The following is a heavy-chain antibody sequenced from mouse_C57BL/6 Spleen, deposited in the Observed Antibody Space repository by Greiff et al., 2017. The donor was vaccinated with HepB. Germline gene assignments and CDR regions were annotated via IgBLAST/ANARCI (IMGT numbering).Heavy chain of an antibody. CDR1: GFTFSSYT. D-gene: IGHD2-1*01. V-gene: IGHV5-9*01. Sequence: EVQLVESGGGLVKPGGSLKLSCAASGFTFSSYTMSWVRQTPEKRLEWVATISGGGGNTYYPDSVKGRFTISRDNAKNTLYLQMSSLRSEDTALYYCARQGYGNYVRFAYWGQGTLVTVSA. CDR2: ISGGGGNT. J-gene: IGHJ3*01. CDR3: ARQGYGNYVRFAY.